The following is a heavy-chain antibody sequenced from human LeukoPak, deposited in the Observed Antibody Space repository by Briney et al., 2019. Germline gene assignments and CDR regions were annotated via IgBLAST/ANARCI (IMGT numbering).Heavy chain of an antibody. Sequence: SETLSLTCSVSGDSITTDYWSWIRQPPGKGLEWIGYIYRLANTDYNPSLKSRVTISVDTSKNQLSLNLSSVTAADTAVYYCAGRGQRYFRDWGQGTLVTVSS. CDR3: AGRGQRYFRD. V-gene: IGHV4-4*08. CDR2: IYRLANT. CDR1: GDSITTDY. J-gene: IGHJ1*01.